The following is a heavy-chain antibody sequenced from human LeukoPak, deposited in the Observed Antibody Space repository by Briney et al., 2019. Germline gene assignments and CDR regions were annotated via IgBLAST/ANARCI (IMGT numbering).Heavy chain of an antibody. CDR1: GYTFTGYY. D-gene: IGHD1-14*01. CDR3: ARDIPRTGWFDP. Sequence: GASVKVSCKASGYTFTGYYMHWVRQATGQGLEWMGWINPNSGGTNYAQKFQGRVTMTRDTSISTAYMELSRLRSDDTAVYYCARDIPRTGWFDPWGQGTLVTVSS. CDR2: INPNSGGT. V-gene: IGHV1-2*02. J-gene: IGHJ5*02.